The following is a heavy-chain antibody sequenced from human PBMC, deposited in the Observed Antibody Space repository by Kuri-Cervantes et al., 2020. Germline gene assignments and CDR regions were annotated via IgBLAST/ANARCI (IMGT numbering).Heavy chain of an antibody. Sequence: GECRKSSCAASGCTGSSYAMSWVRQAPGKGLGWVSAISGSGGSTYYADSVKGRFTISRDNSKNTLYLQMNSLRAEDTAVYYCARDRQVYYGSGSSPYWYYGMDVWGQGTTVTVSS. V-gene: IGHV3-23*01. CDR3: ARDRQVYYGSGSSPYWYYGMDV. CDR1: GCTGSSYA. CDR2: ISGSGGST. D-gene: IGHD3-10*01. J-gene: IGHJ6*02.